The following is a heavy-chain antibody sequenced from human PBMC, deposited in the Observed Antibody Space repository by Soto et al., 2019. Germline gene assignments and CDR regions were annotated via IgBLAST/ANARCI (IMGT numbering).Heavy chain of an antibody. Sequence: GGSLRLSCAASGFTFSNAWMNWVRQAPGKGLEWVGRIKSKTDGGTTDYAAPMKGRFTISRDDSKNTLYLQMNSLKTEDTAVYYCTTLSITIFGVVLMDVWGQGTTVTV. CDR3: TTLSITIFGVVLMDV. CDR1: GFTFSNAW. J-gene: IGHJ6*02. CDR2: IKSKTDGGTT. V-gene: IGHV3-15*07. D-gene: IGHD3-3*01.